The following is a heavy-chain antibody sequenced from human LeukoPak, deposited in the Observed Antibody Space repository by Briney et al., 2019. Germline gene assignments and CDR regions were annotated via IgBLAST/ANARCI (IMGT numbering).Heavy chain of an antibody. Sequence: PGGSLRLSCAASGFTFSSYWMHWVRQAPGKGLVWVSRINSDGSSTIYADSVKGRFTISRDNAKNKLYLQMNSLRAEDTAVYSCARVARELTIDYWGQGTLVTVSS. CDR3: ARVARELTIDY. CDR1: GFTFSSYW. J-gene: IGHJ4*02. D-gene: IGHD1-26*01. CDR2: INSDGSST. V-gene: IGHV3-74*01.